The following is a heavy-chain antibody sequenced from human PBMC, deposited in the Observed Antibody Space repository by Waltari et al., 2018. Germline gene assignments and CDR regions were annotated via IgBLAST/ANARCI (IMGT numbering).Heavy chain of an antibody. Sequence: QVQLVQSGAEVKKPGSSVKVSCKASGGTFSSYTISWVRQAPGHGLEWMGRIIPILGIANYAQKFQGRVTITADKSTSTAYMELSSLRSEDTAVYYCARGLHDYVWGSYHPGTFDYWGQGTLVTVSS. J-gene: IGHJ4*02. CDR1: GGTFSSYT. D-gene: IGHD3-16*01. CDR3: ARGLHDYVWGSYHPGTFDY. V-gene: IGHV1-69*02. CDR2: IIPILGIA.